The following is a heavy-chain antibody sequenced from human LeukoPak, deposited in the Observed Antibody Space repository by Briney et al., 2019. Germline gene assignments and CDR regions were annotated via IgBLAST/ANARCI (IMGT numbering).Heavy chain of an antibody. CDR2: ISGNGGST. Sequence: GGYLRLYCAASGFTFGNYAMSWVRQAPGKGLEWVSLISGNGGSTYYADSVKGRFTISRDNSKNTLYLQMSSLRAEDTAVYYCAKSTEQWLVQYYFDYWGQGTLVTVSS. D-gene: IGHD6-19*01. V-gene: IGHV3-23*01. CDR1: GFTFGNYA. J-gene: IGHJ4*02. CDR3: AKSTEQWLVQYYFDY.